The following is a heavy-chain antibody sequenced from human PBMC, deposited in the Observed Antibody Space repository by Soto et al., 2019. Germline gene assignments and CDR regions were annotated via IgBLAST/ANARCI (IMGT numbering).Heavy chain of an antibody. Sequence: SETLSLTCTVSGGSISSSSHYWGWIRQPPGKGLEWIGSIYYSGSTYYNPSLKSRVTISVDTSKNQFSLKLSSVTAADTAVYYCARHDFWSGSYDYWGQGTLVTVSS. CDR3: ARHDFWSGSYDY. CDR2: IYYSGST. J-gene: IGHJ4*02. CDR1: GGSISSSSHY. V-gene: IGHV4-39*01. D-gene: IGHD3-3*01.